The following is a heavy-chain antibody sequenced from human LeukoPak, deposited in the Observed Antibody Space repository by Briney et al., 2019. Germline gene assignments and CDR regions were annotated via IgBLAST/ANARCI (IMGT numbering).Heavy chain of an antibody. CDR2: ISSSSSYI. CDR1: GFTFSTYT. J-gene: IGHJ4*02. CDR3: AGIEDENHVAY. D-gene: IGHD3-16*01. Sequence: GGSLRLSCAASGFTFSTYTMNWVRQAPGKGLEWVSSISSSSSYIYYADSVKGRFTISRDNAKNSLFLQMNSLRAEDTAVYYCAGIEDENHVAYWGQGTLVTVSS. V-gene: IGHV3-21*01.